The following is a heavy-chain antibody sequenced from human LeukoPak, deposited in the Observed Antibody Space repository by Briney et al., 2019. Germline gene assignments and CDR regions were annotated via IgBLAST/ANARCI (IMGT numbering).Heavy chain of an antibody. D-gene: IGHD6-19*01. CDR3: ATADLAVAGPFDF. CDR1: GYTLSELS. CDR2: FYPEYNET. J-gene: IGHJ4*02. Sequence: ASVKVSCRISGYTLSELSMHWVRQVPGKGHEWMGSFYPEYNETISTQKFQGRLTMTEDTSTDTAYMELNSLRSEDTAVYFCATADLAVAGPFDFWGQGNLVTVSS. V-gene: IGHV1-24*01.